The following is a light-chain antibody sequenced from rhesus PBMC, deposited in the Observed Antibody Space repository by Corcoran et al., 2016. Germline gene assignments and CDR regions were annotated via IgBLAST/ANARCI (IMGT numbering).Light chain of an antibody. CDR3: MQGIQLPWT. CDR1: QSLLHSGGKTY. Sequence: DIVLTQTPLSLPVTPGEPASIFCRSSQSLLHSGGKTYLYWYLQKPGQSPQLLILEVSNRASGVPGRLRGRGSGTYFKLKSSRVEAEDVGVYYCMQGIQLPWTFGQGTKVEIK. V-gene: IGKV2-104*02. CDR2: EVS. J-gene: IGKJ1*01.